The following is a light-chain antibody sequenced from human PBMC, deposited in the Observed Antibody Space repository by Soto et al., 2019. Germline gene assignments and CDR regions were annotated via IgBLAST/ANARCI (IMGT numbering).Light chain of an antibody. CDR1: QRVYSN. V-gene: IGKV3-15*01. CDR3: QQRSNWPIT. J-gene: IGKJ5*01. CDR2: GAS. Sequence: EILMTQSPDTLSVSPGDSATLSCRASQRVYSNLAWYQQRPGQAPRLLIYGASTRATGVPARFSGSGSGTDFTLNISSLEPEDFAVYYCQQRSNWPITFGQGTRLEIK.